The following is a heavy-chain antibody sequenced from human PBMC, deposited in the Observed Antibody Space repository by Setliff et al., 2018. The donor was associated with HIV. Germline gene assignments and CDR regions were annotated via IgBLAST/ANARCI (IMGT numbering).Heavy chain of an antibody. Sequence: ASVKVSCKASGYTFTSYYMHWVRQAPGQGLEWMGIINPSGGSTSYAQKFQGRVTLTRDTSINTAYMELSRLKSDDTAVYYCARAGSGYDSYNYYAMDVWGQGTTVTVSS. CDR3: ARAGSGYDSYNYYAMDV. V-gene: IGHV1-46*01. D-gene: IGHD5-12*01. CDR1: GYTFTSYY. J-gene: IGHJ6*02. CDR2: INPSGGST.